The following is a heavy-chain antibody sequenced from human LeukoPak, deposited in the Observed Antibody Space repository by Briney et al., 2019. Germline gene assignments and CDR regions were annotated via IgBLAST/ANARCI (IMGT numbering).Heavy chain of an antibody. J-gene: IGHJ4*02. Sequence: GGSLRLSCAASGFTFSSYAMSWVRQAPGKGLEWVSAISGSGGSTYYADSVKGRFTISRDNSKNTLYLQMNSLRAEDTAVYYCATFGRWLQLRYWGQGTLVTVSS. D-gene: IGHD5-24*01. CDR1: GFTFSSYA. V-gene: IGHV3-23*01. CDR2: ISGSGGST. CDR3: ATFGRWLQLRY.